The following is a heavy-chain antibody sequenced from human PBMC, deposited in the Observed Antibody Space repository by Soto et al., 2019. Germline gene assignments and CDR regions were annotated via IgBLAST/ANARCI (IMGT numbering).Heavy chain of an antibody. CDR3: ARDLTPAYYDILTGYWYAFDI. CDR1: GFTFSDYY. D-gene: IGHD3-9*01. V-gene: IGHV3-11*01. Sequence: GGSLRLSCAASGFTFSDYYMSWIRQAPGKGLEWVSYISSSGSTIYYADSVKGRFTISRDNAKNSLYLQMNSLRAEDTAVYYCARDLTPAYYDILTGYWYAFDIWGQGTMVTVSS. J-gene: IGHJ3*02. CDR2: ISSSGSTI.